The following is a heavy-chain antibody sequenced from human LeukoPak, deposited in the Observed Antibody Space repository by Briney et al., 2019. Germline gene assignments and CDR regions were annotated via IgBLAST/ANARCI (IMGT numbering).Heavy chain of an antibody. CDR2: IYYSGST. Sequence: KTSETLSLTRTVSGGSMSSYYWSWIRQPPGKGLEWVGYIYYSGSTNYNPSLKSRVTISVDTSKNQFSLKLSSVTAADTAVYYCAREGTSGTHLNWFDPWGQGTLVTVSS. J-gene: IGHJ5*02. V-gene: IGHV4-59*01. D-gene: IGHD1-1*01. CDR1: GGSMSSYY. CDR3: AREGTSGTHLNWFDP.